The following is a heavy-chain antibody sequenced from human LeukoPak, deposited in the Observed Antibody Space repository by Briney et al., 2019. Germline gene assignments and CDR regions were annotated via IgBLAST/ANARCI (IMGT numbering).Heavy chain of an antibody. J-gene: IGHJ6*02. CDR1: GYTLTSYG. D-gene: IGHD2-15*01. CDR2: ISAYNGNT. V-gene: IGHV1-18*01. Sequence: ASVKVSCKASGYTLTSYGISWVRQAPGQGLEWMGWISAYNGNTNYAQKLQGRVTMTTDTSTSTAYMELRSLRSDDTAVYYCARRGRVVYYYGMDVWGQGTTVTVSS. CDR3: ARRGRVVYYYGMDV.